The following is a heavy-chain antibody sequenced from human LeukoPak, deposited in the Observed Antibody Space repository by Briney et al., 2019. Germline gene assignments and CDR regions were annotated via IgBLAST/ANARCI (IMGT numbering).Heavy chain of an antibody. CDR1: GSSVSSNV. CDR2: INSEGDT. D-gene: IGHD3/OR15-3a*01. J-gene: IGHJ4*02. Sequence: GGSLRLSCAISGSSVSSNVMNWVRQAPGKGLEWLSAINSEGDTFYADSVRGRFTISRDDSQDTLYLHMNSLRVEDTAVYFCARDMDWSYDYWGQGAQVTVSS. V-gene: IGHV3-53*01. CDR3: ARDMDWSYDY.